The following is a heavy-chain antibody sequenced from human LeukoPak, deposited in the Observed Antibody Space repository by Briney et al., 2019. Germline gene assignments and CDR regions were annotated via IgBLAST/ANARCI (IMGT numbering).Heavy chain of an antibody. J-gene: IGHJ5*02. D-gene: IGHD3-16*01. CDR1: GFTFSSYG. CDR2: ISYDGSNR. CDR3: AKSGSRSRITFGGVENWFDP. V-gene: IGHV3-30*18. Sequence: GGSLRLSCAASGFTFSSYGMHWVRQAPGKGLEWVAVISYDGSNRYYADSVKGRFTISRDTSKNTLYLQMNSLRAEDTAVYYCAKSGSRSRITFGGVENWFDPWGQGTLVTVSS.